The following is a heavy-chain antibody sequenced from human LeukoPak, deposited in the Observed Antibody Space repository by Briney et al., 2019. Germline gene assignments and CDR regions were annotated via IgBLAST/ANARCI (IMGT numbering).Heavy chain of an antibody. V-gene: IGHV3-49*04. CDR3: TREGGLYCSDWRAGDY. J-gene: IGHJ4*02. CDR1: GFTFGDYA. D-gene: IGHD6-19*01. CDR2: IRSKAYGGTT. Sequence: PGGSLRLSCTASGFTFGDYAMSWVRQAPGKGLEWVGFIRSKAYGGTTEYAASLKGRFTISRDDSKSIAYLQMNTLKTEDTAVYYCTREGGLYCSDWRAGDYWGQGTLVTVSS.